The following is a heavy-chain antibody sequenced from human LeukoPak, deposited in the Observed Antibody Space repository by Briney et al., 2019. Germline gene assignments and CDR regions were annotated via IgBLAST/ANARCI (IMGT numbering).Heavy chain of an antibody. J-gene: IGHJ4*02. D-gene: IGHD6-6*01. CDR3: ARDGSEYSSSSPFDY. Sequence: GGSLRLSCAASGFTFSSYAMHWVRQAPGKGLEYVSAISSNGGSTYYANSVKGRFTISRDNSKNTLYLQMNSLRAEDTAVYYCARDGSEYSSSSPFDYWGQGTLVTVSS. CDR1: GFTFSSYA. V-gene: IGHV3-64*01. CDR2: ISSNGGST.